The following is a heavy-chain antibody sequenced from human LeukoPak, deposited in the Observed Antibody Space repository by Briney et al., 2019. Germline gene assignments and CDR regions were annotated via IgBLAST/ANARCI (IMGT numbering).Heavy chain of an antibody. CDR2: MNPNSGNT. Sequence: GASVKVSCKASGYTFTSYGINWVRQATGQGLEWMGWMNPNSGNTGYAQKFQGRVTMTRNTSISTAYMELSSLRSEDTAVYYCAKGRNDLQWGVSNGYWGQGTLVTVSS. CDR1: GYTFTSYG. J-gene: IGHJ4*02. CDR3: AKGRNDLQWGVSNGY. D-gene: IGHD3-10*01. V-gene: IGHV1-8*02.